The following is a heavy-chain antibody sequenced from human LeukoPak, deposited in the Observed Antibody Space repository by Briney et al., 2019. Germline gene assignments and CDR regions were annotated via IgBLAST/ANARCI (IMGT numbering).Heavy chain of an antibody. CDR2: IRSKTDGGTT. CDR1: GFTFSNAW. D-gene: IGHD1-26*01. J-gene: IGHJ4*02. Sequence: PGGSLRLSCAASGFTFSNAWMSWVRQAPGKGLEWVGRIRSKTDGGTTDYAAPVKGRFTISRDDSKNTLFLQMNSLKTEDTAVYYCTTDLKESGSDPTTGFQYWGQGTLVTVSS. CDR3: TTDLKESGSDPTTGFQY. V-gene: IGHV3-15*01.